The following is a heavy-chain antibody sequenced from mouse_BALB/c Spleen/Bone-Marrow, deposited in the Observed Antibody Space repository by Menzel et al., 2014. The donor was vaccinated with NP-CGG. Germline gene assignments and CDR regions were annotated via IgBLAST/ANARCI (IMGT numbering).Heavy chain of an antibody. V-gene: IGHV1S81*02. CDR2: INPSNGGT. D-gene: IGHD2-13*01. CDR3: TREGDSPFAY. CDR1: GYTFTSYY. J-gene: IGHJ3*01. Sequence: SGAELVKPGASVKLSCKASGYTFTSYYMYWVKQRPGQGLEWIGEINPSNGGTNFNEKFKSKATLTVDKSSSTAYMQLSSLTSEDSAVYYCTREGDSPFAYWGQGTLVPVSA.